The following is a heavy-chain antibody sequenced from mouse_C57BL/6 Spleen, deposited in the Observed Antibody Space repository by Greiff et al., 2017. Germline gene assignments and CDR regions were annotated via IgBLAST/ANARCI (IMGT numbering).Heavy chain of an antibody. CDR1: GYTFTGYW. Sequence: VQRVESGAELMKPGASVMLSCTATGYTFTGYWLEWLKHRSGHGLEWIGEILPGSGSTIYNEKFKGTATFTPETSSNTAYMQLSSLTTEDSASYYCARWEGRGVSYWGQGTLVTVSA. CDR3: ARWEGRGVSY. D-gene: IGHD3-3*01. V-gene: IGHV1-9*01. J-gene: IGHJ3*01. CDR2: ILPGSGST.